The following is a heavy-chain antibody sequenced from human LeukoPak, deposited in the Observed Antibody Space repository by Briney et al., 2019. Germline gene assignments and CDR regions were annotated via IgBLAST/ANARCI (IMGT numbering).Heavy chain of an antibody. D-gene: IGHD6-19*01. CDR3: ARGGVAVTSDFDY. CDR2: IYYSGST. V-gene: IGHV4-39*07. CDR1: GGSISSSSYY. Sequence: SETLSLTCTVSGGSISSSSYYWGWIRQPQGKGLEWIGSIYYSGSTYYNPSLKSRVTISVDTSKNQFSLKLSSVTAADTAVYYCARGGVAVTSDFDYRGQGTLVTVSS. J-gene: IGHJ4*02.